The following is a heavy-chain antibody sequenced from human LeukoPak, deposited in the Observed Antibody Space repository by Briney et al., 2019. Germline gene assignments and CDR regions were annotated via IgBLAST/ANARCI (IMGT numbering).Heavy chain of an antibody. V-gene: IGHV3-23*01. J-gene: IGHJ6*03. CDR3: AKGGGYYYYYYYMDV. D-gene: IGHD3-16*01. Sequence: GGSLRLSCAASGFTFSDYAMSWVRQAPGKGLEWVSSISGSGSPTYFVDPVKGRFTISRDNSKNTLYLQMNSLRAEDTAVYYCAKGGGYYYYYYYMDVWGKGTTVTVSS. CDR1: GFTFSDYA. CDR2: ISGSGSPT.